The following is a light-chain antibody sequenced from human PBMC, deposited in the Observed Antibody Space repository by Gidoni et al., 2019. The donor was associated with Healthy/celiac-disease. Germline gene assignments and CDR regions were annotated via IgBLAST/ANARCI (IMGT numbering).Light chain of an antibody. Sequence: IVLTQSPATLSVSPGERATLSCRASQSVSSNLAWYQQKPGQAPRILIYGASTRATGIPARFSGSGSGTEFTRTISSLQSEDFAVYYCQQYNNWSPYSFGQGTKLEIK. CDR2: GAS. J-gene: IGKJ2*03. CDR3: QQYNNWSPYS. V-gene: IGKV3D-15*01. CDR1: QSVSSN.